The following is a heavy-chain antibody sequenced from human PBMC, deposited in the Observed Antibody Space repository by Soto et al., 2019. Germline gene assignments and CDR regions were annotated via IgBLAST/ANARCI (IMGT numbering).Heavy chain of an antibody. Sequence: QAQLVESGGGLVKPGESLRLSCAASGFMFSDYYMSWFRQAPGKGLEWVSYISSDIKTISYADSVKDRFTISRDNAKNSLYLHMNSLRVEDTAVYYCASLAAFEPFDIWGQGTMVTVSS. CDR2: ISSDIKTI. D-gene: IGHD3-9*01. CDR3: ASLAAFEPFDI. V-gene: IGHV3-11*01. J-gene: IGHJ3*02. CDR1: GFMFSDYY.